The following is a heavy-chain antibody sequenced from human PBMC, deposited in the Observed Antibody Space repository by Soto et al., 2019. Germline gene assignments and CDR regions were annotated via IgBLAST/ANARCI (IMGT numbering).Heavy chain of an antibody. CDR3: ARVWGYGGNSSFDY. CDR1: GGSISSGGYY. J-gene: IGHJ4*02. Sequence: QVQLQESGPGLVKPSQTLFLTCTVYGGSISSGGYYWSWVRQHPGKGLDLIGSIYYSGSTYYNPSLKSRVIISLDTSKNQYSLKLSSVTAAGTAGYYCARVWGYGGNSSFDYWGQGTLVIDSS. D-gene: IGHD4-17*01. V-gene: IGHV4-31*03. CDR2: IYYSGST.